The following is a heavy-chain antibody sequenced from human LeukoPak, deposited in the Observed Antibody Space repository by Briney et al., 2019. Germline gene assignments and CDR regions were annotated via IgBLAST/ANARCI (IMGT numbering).Heavy chain of an antibody. Sequence: ASMKVSCKTSGYTFTSYGISWVRQAPGQGLEWMGWISADNGKTNYAQKLQGRVTMTTDTSTTTAYMELRSLRSDDTAVYYCARESSSPPKPNRDYYYYYMDVWGKGTTVTVSS. D-gene: IGHD1-14*01. CDR3: ARESSSPPKPNRDYYYYYMDV. V-gene: IGHV1-18*01. CDR2: ISADNGKT. J-gene: IGHJ6*03. CDR1: GYTFTSYG.